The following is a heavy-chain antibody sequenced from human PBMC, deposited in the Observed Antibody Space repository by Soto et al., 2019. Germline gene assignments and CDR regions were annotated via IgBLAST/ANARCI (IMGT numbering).Heavy chain of an antibody. CDR3: ARGEKTLFSRGSPGL. CDR2: IYYSGST. CDR1: GGSISSGGYY. V-gene: IGHV4-31*03. D-gene: IGHD3-10*01. J-gene: IGHJ4*02. Sequence: SETLSLTCTVSGGSISSGGYYWSWIRQHPGKGLEWIGYIYYSGSTYYNPSLKSRVTISVDTSKNQFSLKLSSVTAADTAVYYCARGEKTLFSRGSPGLWGQGTLVTVSS.